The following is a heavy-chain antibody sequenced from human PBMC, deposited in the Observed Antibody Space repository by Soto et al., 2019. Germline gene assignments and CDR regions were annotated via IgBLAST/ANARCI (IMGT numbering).Heavy chain of an antibody. J-gene: IGHJ6*02. CDR3: AKDWDPLGYCSSTSCFSYGMDV. V-gene: IGHV3-43*01. Sequence: GGSLRLSCAASGFTFDDYTMHWVRQAPGKGLEWVSLISWDGGSTYYGDSVKGRFTISRDNSKNTLYLQMNSLRAEDTAVYYCAKDWDPLGYCSSTSCFSYGMDVWGQGTTVTVSS. CDR2: ISWDGGST. D-gene: IGHD2-2*01. CDR1: GFTFDDYT.